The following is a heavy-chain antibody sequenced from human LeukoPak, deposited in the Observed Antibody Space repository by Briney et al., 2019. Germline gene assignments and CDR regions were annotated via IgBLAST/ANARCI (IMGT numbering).Heavy chain of an antibody. CDR2: ISYDGSNR. V-gene: IGHV3-30*03. J-gene: IGHJ5*02. CDR3: ARARIMVYSENNWFDP. CDR1: GFTFPNYG. Sequence: GGSLRLSCAASGFTFPNYGMHWVRQAPGKGLEWVAFISYDGSNRYYADSVKGRFTISRDTSRNTVSLQMNSLRADDTAVYYCARARIMVYSENNWFDPWGQGTLVTVSS. D-gene: IGHD2-8*01.